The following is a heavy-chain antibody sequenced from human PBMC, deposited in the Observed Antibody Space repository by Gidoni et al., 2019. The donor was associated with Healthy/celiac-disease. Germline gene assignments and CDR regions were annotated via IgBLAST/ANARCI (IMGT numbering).Heavy chain of an antibody. D-gene: IGHD2-21*02. CDR1: GGSISSSSYY. CDR2: IYYSGST. V-gene: IGHV4-39*01. CDR3: ARQTTGYCGGDCYRYTFDL. J-gene: IGHJ2*01. Sequence: QLQLQESGPGLVKPSETLSLTCTVPGGSISSSSYYWGWIRQPPGKGLEWIGSIYYSGSTYYNPSLKSRVTISVDTSKNQFSLKLSSVTAADTAVYYCARQTTGYCGGDCYRYTFDLWGRGTLVTVSS.